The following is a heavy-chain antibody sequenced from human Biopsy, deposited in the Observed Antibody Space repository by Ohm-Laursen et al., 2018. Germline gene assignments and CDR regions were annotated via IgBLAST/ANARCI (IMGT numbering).Heavy chain of an antibody. CDR1: GFTFSGYG. Sequence: LRLSCAASGFTFSGYGMHWVRQIPGKGLEWVSLISWDGSRTYYADSVRGRFTISRDNAKNCLYLQMNSLRTQDTALYYCARDGGVSYFGLDVWGLGTTATVSS. CDR3: ARDGGVSYFGLDV. J-gene: IGHJ6*02. V-gene: IGHV3-43*01. D-gene: IGHD3-16*01. CDR2: ISWDGSRT.